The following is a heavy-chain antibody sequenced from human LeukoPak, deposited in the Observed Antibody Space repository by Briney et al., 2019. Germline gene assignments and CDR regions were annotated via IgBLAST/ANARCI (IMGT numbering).Heavy chain of an antibody. V-gene: IGHV1-2*06. J-gene: IGHJ4*02. CDR2: INPNSGGT. CDR1: GYTLTGYY. D-gene: IGHD3-10*01. Sequence: ASVKVSCKASGYTLTGYYMHWVRQAPGQGLEWMGRINPNSGGTNYAQKFQGRVTMTRDTSISTAYMELSRLRSDDTAVYYCARGATAGLLWFGELLLVYWGQGTLVTVSS. CDR3: ARGATAGLLWFGELLLVY.